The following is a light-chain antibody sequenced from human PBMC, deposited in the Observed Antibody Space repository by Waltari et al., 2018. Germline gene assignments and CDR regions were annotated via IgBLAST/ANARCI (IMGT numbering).Light chain of an antibody. Sequence: IQMTQSPSTLAASVGDRVTITCRASQTIIPWLAWYQQKPVKAPKLLIYKASSLESGVPSRFSGSGAGTEFSLTISSLQPDDSATYYCQQYYTYWTFGQGTKVDIK. V-gene: IGKV1-5*03. CDR3: QQYYTYWT. J-gene: IGKJ1*01. CDR2: KAS. CDR1: QTIIPW.